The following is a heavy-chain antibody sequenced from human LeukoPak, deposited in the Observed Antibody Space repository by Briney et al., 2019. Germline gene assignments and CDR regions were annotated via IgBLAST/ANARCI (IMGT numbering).Heavy chain of an antibody. CDR1: GSSFTSYW. CDR3: ARWAATTGGSRYYFDY. CDR2: IYPGDSDS. J-gene: IGHJ4*02. V-gene: IGHV5-51*01. Sequence: GESLQISCQGSGSSFTSYWIGWVRQMPGKGLESMGIIYPGDSDSRYSPSFQGQVTFSADKSINTAYLQWSSLRAPDTAMYYCARWAATTGGSRYYFDYWGQGTLVTVSS. D-gene: IGHD1-26*01.